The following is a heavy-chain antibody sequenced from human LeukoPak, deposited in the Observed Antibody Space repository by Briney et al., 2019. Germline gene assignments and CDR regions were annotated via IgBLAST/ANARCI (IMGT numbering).Heavy chain of an antibody. CDR1: GGSISSYY. CDR3: ARDLEGGRYYYYGMDV. Sequence: SETLSLTCTVSGGSISSYYWSLIRQPAGKGLEWIGRIYTSGSTNYNPSLKSRVTMSVDTSKNQFSLKLSSVTAADTAVYYCARDLEGGRYYYYGMDVWGQGTTVTVSS. D-gene: IGHD1-1*01. CDR2: IYTSGST. V-gene: IGHV4-4*07. J-gene: IGHJ6*02.